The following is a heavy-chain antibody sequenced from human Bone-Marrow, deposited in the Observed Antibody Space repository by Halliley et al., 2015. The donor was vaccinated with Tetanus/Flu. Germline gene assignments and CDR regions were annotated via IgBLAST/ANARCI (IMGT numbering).Heavy chain of an antibody. D-gene: IGHD1-7*01. CDR2: IYYSGST. J-gene: IGHJ4*02. CDR1: GASIHNYY. Sequence: TLSLTCSVSGASIHNYYWSWIRQSPGKGLEWIGYIYYSGSTTYNPSLKSRVTISVDASKNQFSLNLTSVTAADTAVYHCARNLQTGETDSWGQGSLVTVSS. V-gene: IGHV4-59*01. CDR3: ARNLQTGETDS.